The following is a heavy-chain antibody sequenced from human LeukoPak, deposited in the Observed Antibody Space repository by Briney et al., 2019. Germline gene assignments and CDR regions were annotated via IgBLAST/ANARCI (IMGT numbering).Heavy chain of an antibody. V-gene: IGHV3-64*01. CDR3: ARANLPYSSSSSHDY. Sequence: GSLRLSCAASGFTFSSYAMHWVRQAPGKGLEYVSAISSNGGSTYYANSVKGRFTISRDNSKNTLYLQMNSLRAEDTAVYYCARANLPYSSSSSHDYWGQGTLVTVSS. CDR2: ISSNGGST. D-gene: IGHD6-13*01. CDR1: GFTFSSYA. J-gene: IGHJ4*02.